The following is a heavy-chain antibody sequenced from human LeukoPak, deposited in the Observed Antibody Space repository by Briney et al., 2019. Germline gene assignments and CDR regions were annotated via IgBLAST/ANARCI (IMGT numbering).Heavy chain of an antibody. CDR2: ISYDGSNK. J-gene: IGHJ6*03. CDR1: GFTFSSYG. Sequence: GGSLRLSCAASGFTFSSYGMHWVRQAPGKGLEWVAVISYDGSNKYYADSVKGRFIISRDNSKNTLYLQMNSLRAEDTAVYYSAKEKHGDYVDYYYYMDVWGKGTTVTVSS. V-gene: IGHV3-30*18. D-gene: IGHD4-17*01. CDR3: AKEKHGDYVDYYYYMDV.